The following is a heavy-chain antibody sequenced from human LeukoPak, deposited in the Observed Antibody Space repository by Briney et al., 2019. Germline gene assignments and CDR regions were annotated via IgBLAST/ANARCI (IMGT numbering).Heavy chain of an antibody. CDR1: GFTFSSYA. V-gene: IGHV3-23*01. J-gene: IGHJ4*02. D-gene: IGHD3-10*01. CDR3: VKGPVWFGELLTHFDY. CDR2: ISGSGGST. Sequence: GGSLRLSCAASGFTFSSYAMSWVRQAPGKGLEWVSAISGSGGSTYYADSVKGRFTISRDNSKNTLYLQMNSLRAEDTAVYYCVKGPVWFGELLTHFDYWGQGTLVTVYS.